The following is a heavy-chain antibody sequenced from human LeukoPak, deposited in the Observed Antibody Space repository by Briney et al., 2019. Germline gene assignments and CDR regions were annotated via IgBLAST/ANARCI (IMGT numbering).Heavy chain of an antibody. J-gene: IGHJ4*02. Sequence: GRSLRLSCAAPGFTFSSYGMHWVRQAPGKGLEWVAVISYDGSNKYYADSVKGRFTISRDNSKNTLYLQMNSLRAEDTAVYYCAKDQVLAPFDYWGQGTLVTVSS. CDR3: AKDQVLAPFDY. V-gene: IGHV3-30*18. CDR2: ISYDGSNK. CDR1: GFTFSSYG. D-gene: IGHD3-3*01.